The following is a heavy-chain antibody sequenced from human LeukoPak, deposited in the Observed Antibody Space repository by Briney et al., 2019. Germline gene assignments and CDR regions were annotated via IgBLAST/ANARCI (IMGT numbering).Heavy chain of an antibody. CDR1: GFTFSNYG. CDR3: ARAMRSGYDY. D-gene: IGHD5-12*01. Sequence: PGGSLRLSCAASGFTFSNYGMNWVRQAPGKRLEWVSYISSRSDSIYYADSVKGRFTISRDNAQNSLYLQMNSLRDEDTAVYYCARAMRSGYDYWGQRTLVTVSS. V-gene: IGHV3-48*02. J-gene: IGHJ4*02. CDR2: ISSRSDSI.